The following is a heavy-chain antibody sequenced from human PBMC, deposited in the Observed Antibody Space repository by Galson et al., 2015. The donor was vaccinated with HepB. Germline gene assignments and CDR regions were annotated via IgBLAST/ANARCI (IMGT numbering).Heavy chain of an antibody. CDR3: ARVSKYAYSSGWYEYYFDY. V-gene: IGHV1-46*04. CDR1: GYTFTSYY. J-gene: IGHJ4*02. CDR2: INPSGGST. Sequence: SVKVSCKASGYTFTSYYMHWVRQAPGQGLEWMGIINPSGGSTSYAQKLQGRVTMTRDTSTSTVYMELSSLRSEDTAVYYCARVSKYAYSSGWYEYYFDYWGQGTLVTVSS. D-gene: IGHD6-19*01.